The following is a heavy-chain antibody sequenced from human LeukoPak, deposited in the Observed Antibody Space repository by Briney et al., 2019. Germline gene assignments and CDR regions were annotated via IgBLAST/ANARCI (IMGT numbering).Heavy chain of an antibody. CDR1: GYSFTSYW. D-gene: IGHD1-26*01. J-gene: IGHJ4*02. CDR2: IYPGDSDT. V-gene: IGHV5-51*01. Sequence: GESLKISCKGSGYSFTSYWIGWVRQMPGKGLEWMGIIYPGDSDTRYSPSFQGQVTISADKSIATAYLQWSSLRASDSAMYCCVRSVGSSKYSGSYGFWGQGTLVTVSS. CDR3: VRSVGSSKYSGSYGF.